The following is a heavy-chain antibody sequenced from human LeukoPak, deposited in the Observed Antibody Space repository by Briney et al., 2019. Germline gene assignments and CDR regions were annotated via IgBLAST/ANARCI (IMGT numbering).Heavy chain of an antibody. CDR1: GFTFSSYA. D-gene: IGHD4-17*01. J-gene: IGHJ5*02. CDR2: ISGSGGST. V-gene: IGHV3-23*01. Sequence: GGSLRLSCAASGFTFSSYAMGWVRQAPGKGLEWVSAISGSGGSTYYADSVKGRFTISRDNSKNTLYLQMNSLRAEDTAVYYCAKVGLGDYGDYGWFDPWGQGTLVTVSS. CDR3: AKVGLGDYGDYGWFDP.